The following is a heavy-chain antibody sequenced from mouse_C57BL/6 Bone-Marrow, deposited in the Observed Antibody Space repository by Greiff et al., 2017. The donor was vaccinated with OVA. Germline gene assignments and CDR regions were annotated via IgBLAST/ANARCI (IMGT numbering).Heavy chain of an antibody. CDR2: ISDGGSYT. D-gene: IGHD2-3*01. CDR1: GFTFSSYA. Sequence: EVMLVESGGGLVKPGGSLKLSCAASGFTFSSYAMSWVRQTPEKRLEWVATISDGGSYTYYPDNVKGRFTISRDNAKNNLYLQMSHLKSEDTAMYYCARFRWLLGYYYAMDYWGQGTSVTVSS. J-gene: IGHJ4*01. V-gene: IGHV5-4*03. CDR3: ARFRWLLGYYYAMDY.